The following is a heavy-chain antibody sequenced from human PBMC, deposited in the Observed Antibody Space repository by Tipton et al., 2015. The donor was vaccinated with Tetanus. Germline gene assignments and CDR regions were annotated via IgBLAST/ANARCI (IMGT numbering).Heavy chain of an antibody. CDR1: GGSSSGFY. D-gene: IGHD1-14*01. CDR3: ARGTGDY. Sequence: GLVKPSETLSLTCAVYGGSSSGFYWSWIRQPPGKGLEWIGYIYYSGSTNYNPSLKSRVTISVDTSKNQFSLKLSSVTAADTAVYYCARGTGDYWGQGTLVTVSS. J-gene: IGHJ4*02. CDR2: IYYSGST. V-gene: IGHV4-59*01.